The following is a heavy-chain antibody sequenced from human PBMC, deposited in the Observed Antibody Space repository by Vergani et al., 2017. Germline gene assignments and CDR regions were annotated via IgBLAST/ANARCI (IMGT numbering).Heavy chain of an antibody. D-gene: IGHD2-2*01. CDR2: INPNSGGT. V-gene: IGHV1-2*02. Sequence: QVQLVQSGAEVKKPGASVKVSCKASGYTFTGYYMHWVRQAPGQGLEWMGWINPNSGGTNYAQKFQGRVTMTRDTSISTAYMELSRLRSDDTAVYYCARDGKEYVVXPAAMLANYYGMDVWGQGTTVTVSS. CDR3: ARDGKEYVVXPAAMLANYYGMDV. J-gene: IGHJ6*02. CDR1: GYTFTGYY.